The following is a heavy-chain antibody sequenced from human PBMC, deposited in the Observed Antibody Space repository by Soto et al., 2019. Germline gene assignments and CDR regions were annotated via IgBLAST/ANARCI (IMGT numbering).Heavy chain of an antibody. CDR3: ARGRLTMVRGEYYYGMDV. V-gene: IGHV4-34*01. Sequence: PSETLSLTCAVYGGSFSGYYWSWIRQPPGKGLEWIGEINHSGSTNYNPSLKSRVTISVDTSKNQFSLKLSSVTAADTAVYYCARGRLTMVRGEYYYGMDVWGQGTTVTVSS. D-gene: IGHD3-10*01. CDR1: GGSFSGYY. CDR2: INHSGST. J-gene: IGHJ6*02.